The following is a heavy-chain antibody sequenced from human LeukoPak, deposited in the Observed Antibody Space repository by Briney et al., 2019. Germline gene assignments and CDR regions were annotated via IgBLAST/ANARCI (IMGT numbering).Heavy chain of an antibody. CDR3: ARDEYSWDLDI. D-gene: IGHD6-6*01. Sequence: GGSLRVYCAASGFTFSSYWMSWVRQAPGKGLEWVANIKQDGSEKYYVDSVKGRFTISRDNAKNSLYLQMNSLRAEDTAVYYCARDEYSWDLDIWGQGTMVTVSS. J-gene: IGHJ3*02. CDR1: GFTFSSYW. CDR2: IKQDGSEK. V-gene: IGHV3-7*01.